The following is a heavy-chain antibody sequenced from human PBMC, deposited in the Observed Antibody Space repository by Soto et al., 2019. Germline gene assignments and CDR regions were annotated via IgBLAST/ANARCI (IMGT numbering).Heavy chain of an antibody. CDR2: ISGSGGST. CDR1: GFTFSNYA. CDR3: ATRAYWLSADCKEDYCGMDV. V-gene: IGHV3-23*01. D-gene: IGHD2-21*01. J-gene: IGHJ6*02. Sequence: EVQLLESGGGLVQPGGSRRLSCAASGFTFSNYAMTWVRQAPGMWLDRVSSISGSGGSTYYADYVKGPFTISRDNSKDTEYLEMNCQRAEDTALYYCATRAYWLSADCKEDYCGMDVWGQGTTVTVS.